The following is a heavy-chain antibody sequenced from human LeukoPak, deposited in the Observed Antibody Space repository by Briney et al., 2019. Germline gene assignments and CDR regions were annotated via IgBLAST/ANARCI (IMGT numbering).Heavy chain of an antibody. D-gene: IGHD5-12*01. CDR1: GFTFSSYG. Sequence: GGSLRLSCAASGFTFSSYGMHWVRQAPGKGLEWVAVISYDGSNKYYADSVEGRFTISRDNSKNTLYLQMNSLRAEDTAVYYCAKDLDGYSGFGFDYWGQGTLVTVSS. J-gene: IGHJ4*02. CDR3: AKDLDGYSGFGFDY. V-gene: IGHV3-30*18. CDR2: ISYDGSNK.